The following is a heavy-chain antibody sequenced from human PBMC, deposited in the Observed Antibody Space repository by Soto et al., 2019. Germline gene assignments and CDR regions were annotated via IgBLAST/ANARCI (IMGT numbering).Heavy chain of an antibody. CDR3: ARENYYGSGSYYYYYYYGMDV. V-gene: IGHV4-4*07. Sequence: SSETLSLTCTVSSGSISSYYWSWIRQPAGKGLEWIGRIYTSGSTNYNPSLKSRVTMSVDTSKNQFSLKLSSVTAADTAVYYCARENYYGSGSYYYYYYYGMDVWGQGTTVTVSS. CDR1: SGSISSYY. D-gene: IGHD3-10*01. CDR2: IYTSGST. J-gene: IGHJ6*02.